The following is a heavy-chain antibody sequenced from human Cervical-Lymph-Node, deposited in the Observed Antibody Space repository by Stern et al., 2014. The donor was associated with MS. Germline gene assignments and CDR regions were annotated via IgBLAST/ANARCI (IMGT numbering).Heavy chain of an antibody. D-gene: IGHD3-10*01. J-gene: IGHJ4*02. CDR2: ISSDGSNQ. Sequence: VQLEESGGGVVQPGRSLRLSCAGSGFTFRTYGMHWVRQAPGKGLEWVAVISSDGSNQYYADSVKGRFIISRDNSKNTLYLQMNSLSAEDTAVYYCAKDRGLLWFGETDYWGQGTLVTVSS. CDR1: GFTFRTYG. V-gene: IGHV3-30*18. CDR3: AKDRGLLWFGETDY.